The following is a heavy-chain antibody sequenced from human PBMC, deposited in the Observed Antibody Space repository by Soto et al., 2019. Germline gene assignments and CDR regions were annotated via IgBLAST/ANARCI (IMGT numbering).Heavy chain of an antibody. CDR1: GYTFTSYG. Sequence: ASVKVSCKASGYTFTSYGISWVRQAPGQGLEWMGWISAYNGNTNYAQKLQGRVTMTTDTSTSTAYMELRSLRSDDTAVYYCASTYYYGSGSYYNAELIYYMDVWGKGITVTVSS. J-gene: IGHJ6*03. CDR2: ISAYNGNT. CDR3: ASTYYYGSGSYYNAELIYYMDV. D-gene: IGHD3-10*01. V-gene: IGHV1-18*01.